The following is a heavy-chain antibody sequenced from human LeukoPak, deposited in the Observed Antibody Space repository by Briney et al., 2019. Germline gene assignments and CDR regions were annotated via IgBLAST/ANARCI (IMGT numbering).Heavy chain of an antibody. V-gene: IGHV1-2*02. D-gene: IGHD3-22*01. CDR1: GYTFTGYY. CDR2: INPNSGGT. Sequence: ASVKVSCKASGYTFTGYYMHWVRQAPGQGLEWMGWINPNSGGTNYAQKFQGRVTMTRDTSISTAYMELSRLRSDDTAVYYCARDYYYDGSGFDYWGQGTLVTVSS. CDR3: ARDYYYDGSGFDY. J-gene: IGHJ4*02.